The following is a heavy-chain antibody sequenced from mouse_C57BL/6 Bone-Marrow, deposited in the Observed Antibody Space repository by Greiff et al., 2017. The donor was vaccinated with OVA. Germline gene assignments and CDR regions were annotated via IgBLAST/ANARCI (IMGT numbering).Heavy chain of an antibody. D-gene: IGHD5-2*01. Sequence: VQRVESGPGLVQPSQSLSITCTVSGFSLTSYGVHWVRQSPGKGLEWLGVIWRGGSTDYNAAFMSRLSITKDNSKSQVFFKMNSLQADDTAIYYCAKNEYSGYFDVWGTGTTVTVSS. CDR1: GFSLTSYG. CDR2: IWRGGST. CDR3: AKNEYSGYFDV. J-gene: IGHJ1*03. V-gene: IGHV2-5*01.